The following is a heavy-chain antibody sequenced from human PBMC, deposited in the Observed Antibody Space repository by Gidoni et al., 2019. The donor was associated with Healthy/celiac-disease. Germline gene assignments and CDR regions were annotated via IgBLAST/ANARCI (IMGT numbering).Heavy chain of an antibody. D-gene: IGHD5-18*01. Sequence: QVQLQQWGAGLFKPSETLSLTCAVYGGSFSGYYWSWIRQPPGKGLEWIGEINHSGSTNYNPSLKSRVTISVDTSKNQFSLRLSSVTAADTAVYYCARDYSYGPTPLDYWGQGTLVTVSS. J-gene: IGHJ4*02. V-gene: IGHV4-34*01. CDR2: INHSGST. CDR1: GGSFSGYY. CDR3: ARDYSYGPTPLDY.